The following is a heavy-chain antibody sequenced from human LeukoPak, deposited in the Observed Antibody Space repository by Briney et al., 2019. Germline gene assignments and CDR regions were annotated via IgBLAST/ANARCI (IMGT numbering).Heavy chain of an antibody. CDR2: IYTSGST. J-gene: IGHJ6*03. CDR3: ARATPSYYYDSSGYYFSYYYYMDV. CDR1: GGSFSGYY. V-gene: IGHV4-59*10. Sequence: SETLSLTCAVYGGSFSGYYWSWIRQPAGKGLEWIGRIYTSGSTNYNPSLKSRVTMSVDTSKNQFSLKLSSVTAADTAVYYCARATPSYYYDSSGYYFSYYYYMDVWGKGTTVTISS. D-gene: IGHD3-22*01.